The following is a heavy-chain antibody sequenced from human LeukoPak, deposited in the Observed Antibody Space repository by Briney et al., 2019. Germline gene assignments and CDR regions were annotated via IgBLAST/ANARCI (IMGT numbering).Heavy chain of an antibody. CDR1: GYTFTSYG. CDR2: ISAYNGNT. Sequence: WASVKVSCKASGYTFTSYGISWVRQAPGQGLEWMGWISAYNGNTNYAQKLQGRVTMTTDTSTSTAYMEPRSLRSDDTAVYYCARDHCSSTSCPLNWFDPWGQGTLVTVSS. J-gene: IGHJ5*02. V-gene: IGHV1-18*01. D-gene: IGHD2-2*01. CDR3: ARDHCSSTSCPLNWFDP.